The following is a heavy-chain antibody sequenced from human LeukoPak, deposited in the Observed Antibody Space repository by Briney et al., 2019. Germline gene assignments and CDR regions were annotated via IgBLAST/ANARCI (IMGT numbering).Heavy chain of an antibody. D-gene: IGHD3-3*01. J-gene: IGHJ6*02. CDR3: ARHTAITIFRVDISYYYGMDV. CDR2: IYYSGST. V-gene: IGHV4-59*08. Sequence: PSETLSLTCTVSGGSISSYYWSWIRQPPGKGLEWIGYIYYSGSTNYNPSLKSRVTISVDTSKNQFSLKLSSVTAADTAVYYCARHTAITIFRVDISYYYGMDVWGQGTTVTVSS. CDR1: GGSISSYY.